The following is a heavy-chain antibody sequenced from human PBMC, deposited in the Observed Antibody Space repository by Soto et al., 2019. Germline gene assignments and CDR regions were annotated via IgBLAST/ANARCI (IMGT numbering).Heavy chain of an antibody. CDR1: GYSISSGYY. CDR2: IYHSGST. J-gene: IGHJ5*02. D-gene: IGHD1-7*01. V-gene: IGHV4-38-2*02. CDR3: GRESGETWDYEAS. Sequence: SETLSLTCAVSGYSISSGYYWGWIRQPPGKGLEWIGSIYHSGSTYYNPSLKSRVTISVDTSKNQFSLKLSSVTAADTAVYYCGRESGETWDYEASWGQGTPVTVSS.